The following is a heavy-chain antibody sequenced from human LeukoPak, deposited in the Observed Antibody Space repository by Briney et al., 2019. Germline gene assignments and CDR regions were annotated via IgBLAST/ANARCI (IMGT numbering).Heavy chain of an antibody. V-gene: IGHV3-53*01. CDR2: IYSGGTT. D-gene: IGHD6-13*01. J-gene: IGHJ4*02. CDR3: ARDPPGIAASGTGG. CDR1: GFTVSNYY. Sequence: GGSLRLSCAASGFTVSNYYMNWVGQAPGKGLEGVSLIYSGGTTKYADSVKGRFTISRDNSKNTLYLQMNSLRVEDTAMYYCARDPPGIAASGTGGWGQGTLVTVSS.